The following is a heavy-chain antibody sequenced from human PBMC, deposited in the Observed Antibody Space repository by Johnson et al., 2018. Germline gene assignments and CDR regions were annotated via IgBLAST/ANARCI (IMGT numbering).Heavy chain of an antibody. V-gene: IGHV1-18*01. D-gene: IGHD2-15*01. CDR3: ARDRSPREYCSGGNCLFDY. Sequence: QVQLVQSGAEVKKPGASVQVSCRTSGYTFTSYGVSWVRQAPGQGLEWMGWISGDNGKTSYAQKIQGRVTVTTDTSTSTAYMELRSLRSDDTAVYYCARDRSPREYCSGGNCLFDYWGQGTLVSVSS. CDR1: GYTFTSYG. J-gene: IGHJ4*02. CDR2: ISGDNGKT.